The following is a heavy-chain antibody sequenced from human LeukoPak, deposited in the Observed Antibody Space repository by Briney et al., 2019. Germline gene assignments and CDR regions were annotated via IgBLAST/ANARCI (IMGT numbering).Heavy chain of an antibody. CDR1: GFIFRSYG. V-gene: IGHV3-48*01. Sequence: GGSLRLSCAASGFIFRSYGMNWVRQAPGKGLEWVSYISGSSSTIYYADSVKGRFTLSRDTSKNTLYLEMNSLRAEDTAVYYCARQSCLYSSGCFLDYWGQGTLVTVSS. CDR3: ARQSCLYSSGCFLDY. J-gene: IGHJ4*02. D-gene: IGHD3-22*01. CDR2: ISGSSSTI.